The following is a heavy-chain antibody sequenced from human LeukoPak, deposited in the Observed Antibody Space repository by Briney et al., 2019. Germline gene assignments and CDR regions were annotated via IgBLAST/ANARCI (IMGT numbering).Heavy chain of an antibody. V-gene: IGHV4-61*02. Sequence: SQTLSLTCTVSGGSISSGSYYWSWIRQPAGKGLEWIGRIYTSGSTNYNPSLKSRVTISVDTSKNQFSLKLSSVTAADTAVYYCARETGLGPGTYFDYWGQGTLVTVSS. CDR2: IYTSGST. CDR3: ARETGLGPGTYFDY. J-gene: IGHJ4*02. CDR1: GGSISSGSYY.